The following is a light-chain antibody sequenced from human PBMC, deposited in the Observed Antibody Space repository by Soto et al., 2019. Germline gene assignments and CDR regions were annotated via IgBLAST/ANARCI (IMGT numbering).Light chain of an antibody. J-gene: IGLJ1*01. Sequence: QSALTQPASVSGSPGQSITISCTGSSSDVGDYNYVAWYQQHPDKAPKLMIFDVSSRPSGVSNRFSGSKSGSTAYLTISGLQAEDEADYFCSSYSGSGTLYVLGTGTKVTVL. CDR3: SSYSGSGTLYV. CDR2: DVS. CDR1: SSDVGDYNY. V-gene: IGLV2-14*03.